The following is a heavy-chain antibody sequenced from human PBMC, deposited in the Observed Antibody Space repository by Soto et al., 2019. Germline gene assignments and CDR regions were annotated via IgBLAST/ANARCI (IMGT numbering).Heavy chain of an antibody. V-gene: IGHV3-21*01. CDR1: GFTFNTYT. J-gene: IGHJ6*02. Sequence: EVQLVESGGGLVKPGGSLRLSCAASGFTFNTYTMNWVRQAPGKGLEWVSSISSSSIYIYYADSVTGRFTISRDDARNSLYLQMNSLRAEDTAVYYCAREEVSRPNTYHGLDVWGQGTTVTVSS. CDR3: AREEVSRPNTYHGLDV. CDR2: ISSSSIYI.